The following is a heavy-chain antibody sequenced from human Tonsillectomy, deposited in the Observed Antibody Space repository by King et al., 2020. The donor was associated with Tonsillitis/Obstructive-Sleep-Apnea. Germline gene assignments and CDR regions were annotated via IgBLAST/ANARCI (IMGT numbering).Heavy chain of an antibody. CDR3: ATGNLNDVFDV. Sequence: QLVQSGAEVMKPGASVKVSCKVSGYALIVLSLHWVRQAPGKGLELMGGVDPEKSAKIYAQKFQGRVTMTEDTSTDTAYMVRSSLRSDDTAVYFCATGNLNDVFDVWGQGTMVAVSS. CDR1: GYALIVLS. J-gene: IGHJ3*01. V-gene: IGHV1-24*01. CDR2: VDPEKSAK.